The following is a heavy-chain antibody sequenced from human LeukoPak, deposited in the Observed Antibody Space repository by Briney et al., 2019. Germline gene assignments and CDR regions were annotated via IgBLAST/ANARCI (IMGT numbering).Heavy chain of an antibody. CDR1: GYSLSSGYY. CDR3: ARQGVVSTTFDY. D-gene: IGHD3-3*01. Sequence: SETLSLTCAVSGYSLSSGYYWGWIRQPPGKGLEWIGSIYHSGSTHYNPSLKSRVTISVDTSKNQFSLKLSSVTAADTAVYYCARQGVVSTTFDYWGQGTLVTVSS. J-gene: IGHJ4*02. CDR2: IYHSGST. V-gene: IGHV4-38-2*01.